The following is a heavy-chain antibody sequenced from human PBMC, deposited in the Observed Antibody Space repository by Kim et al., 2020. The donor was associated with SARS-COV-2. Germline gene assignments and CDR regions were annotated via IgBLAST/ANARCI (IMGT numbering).Heavy chain of an antibody. CDR3: AKGVINSEFDY. CDR2: T. V-gene: IGHV3-23*01. D-gene: IGHD2-21*01. Sequence: TYYGGPVKGRVTISNDKSKNMLYLHMNSLRVEDTAVYYYAKGVINSEFDYWGQGTQVTVSS. J-gene: IGHJ4*02.